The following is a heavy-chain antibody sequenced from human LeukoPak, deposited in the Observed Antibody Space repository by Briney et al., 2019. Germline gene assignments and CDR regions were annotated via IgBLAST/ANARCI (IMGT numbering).Heavy chain of an antibody. CDR1: GFTVSSNY. CDR2: LTGSGGST. D-gene: IGHD3-16*01. V-gene: IGHV3-23*01. Sequence: GGSLRLSCAASGFTVSSNYMSWARQAPGKGLQWVSTLTGSGGSTYYADSVKGRFTISRDNSRNRLYLQMNSLRAEDTAVYYCAKTYNTWGGDFDYWGQGALVTVSS. CDR3: AKTYNTWGGDFDY. J-gene: IGHJ4*02.